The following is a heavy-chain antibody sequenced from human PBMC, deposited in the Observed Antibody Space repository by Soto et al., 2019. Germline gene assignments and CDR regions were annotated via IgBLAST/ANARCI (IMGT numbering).Heavy chain of an antibody. J-gene: IGHJ1*01. CDR2: IIPVLHIA. V-gene: IGHV1-69*02. Sequence: ASVKVSCKASGGTHSSYTFSWVRQAPGQGLEWMGRIIPVLHIANYAQKFQGRVTITADKSTDTAYMELNSLRSEDTAVYYCARGAPTTANNYFQYWGQGTLVTVSS. D-gene: IGHD4-17*01. CDR1: GGTHSSYT. CDR3: ARGAPTTANNYFQY.